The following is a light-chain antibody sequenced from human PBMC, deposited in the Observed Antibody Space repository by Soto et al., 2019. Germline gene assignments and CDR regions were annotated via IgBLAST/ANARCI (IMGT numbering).Light chain of an antibody. CDR2: DVN. V-gene: IGLV2-14*03. J-gene: IGLJ2*01. Sequence: QSVLTQPASMSGSPGQSITISCTGTSSDVGGYNYVSWYRQHPGKAPKLMIYDVNNRPSGVSNRFSGSKSGNTASLTISGLQAEDEADYYCSSHSSSSTLVVFGGGTKLTDL. CDR1: SSDVGGYNY. CDR3: SSHSSSSTLVV.